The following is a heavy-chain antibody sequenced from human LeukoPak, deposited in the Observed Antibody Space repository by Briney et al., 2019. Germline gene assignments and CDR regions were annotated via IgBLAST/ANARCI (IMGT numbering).Heavy chain of an antibody. V-gene: IGHV3-30*02. CDR2: IRNDGSIK. D-gene: IGHD3-16*01. CDR3: AEDWSNSWGSYFDY. J-gene: IGHJ4*02. CDR1: GFTFSSFG. Sequence: GGSLRLSCAASGFTFSSFGMHWVRQAPGKGLEWVAFIRNDGSIKYYADSVQGRFTISRDNSKNTQYLQMSSLRPEDTAVYYCAEDWSNSWGSYFDYWGQGTLVTVSS.